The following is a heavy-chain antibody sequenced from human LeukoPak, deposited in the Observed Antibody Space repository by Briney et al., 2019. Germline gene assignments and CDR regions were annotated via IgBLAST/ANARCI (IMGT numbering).Heavy chain of an antibody. Sequence: SETLSLTCTVSGGSISSYYWSWIRQPPGKGLEWIGYIYYSGSTNYNPSLKSRVTISVDTSKNQFSLKLSSVTAAVTAVYYCARASGYNWFDPWGQGTLVTVSS. CDR3: ARASGYNWFDP. J-gene: IGHJ5*02. V-gene: IGHV4-59*01. CDR2: IYYSGST. CDR1: GGSISSYY. D-gene: IGHD1-26*01.